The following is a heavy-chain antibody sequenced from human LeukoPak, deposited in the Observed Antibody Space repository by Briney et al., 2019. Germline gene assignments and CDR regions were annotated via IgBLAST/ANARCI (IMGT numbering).Heavy chain of an antibody. CDR3: AKDRYSGSYSPLDY. D-gene: IGHD1-26*01. Sequence: SEALSLTCTVSGASFSSYYWSWLRQPPGKGLEWIAYIFYNGNTKYNPSLKSRVTISVDTSKNQFSLKLSSVTAADTAVYYCAKDRYSGSYSPLDYWGQGTLVTVSS. V-gene: IGHV4-4*08. J-gene: IGHJ4*02. CDR2: IFYNGNT. CDR1: GASFSSYY.